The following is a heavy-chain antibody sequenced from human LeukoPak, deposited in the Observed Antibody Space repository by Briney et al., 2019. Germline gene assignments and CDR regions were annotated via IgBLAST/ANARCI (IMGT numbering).Heavy chain of an antibody. V-gene: IGHV4-34*01. CDR1: GGSFSGYY. D-gene: IGHD3-10*01. Sequence: ASETLSLTCAVYGGSFSGYYWSWIRQPPGKGLEWIGEINHSGSTNYNPSLKSRVTISVDTSKNQFSLKLSSVTAADTAVYYCARGVGTHDYWGQGTLVTVSS. CDR2: INHSGST. CDR3: ARGVGTHDY. J-gene: IGHJ4*02.